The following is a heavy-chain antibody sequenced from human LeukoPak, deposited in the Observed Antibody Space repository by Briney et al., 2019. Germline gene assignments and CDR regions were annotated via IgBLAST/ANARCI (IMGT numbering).Heavy chain of an antibody. Sequence: SETLSLTCTVSGVSINNYYWSWMRQPPGKGLEWIGYIYDSGSTNYNPSLLSRVTMSVDTSKNQFSLKLSSVTAADTAVYYCARVRDGSGSYRRPIDYWGQGTLVTVSS. CDR3: ARVRDGSGSYRRPIDY. CDR2: IYDSGST. D-gene: IGHD3-10*01. CDR1: GVSINNYY. J-gene: IGHJ4*02. V-gene: IGHV4-59*08.